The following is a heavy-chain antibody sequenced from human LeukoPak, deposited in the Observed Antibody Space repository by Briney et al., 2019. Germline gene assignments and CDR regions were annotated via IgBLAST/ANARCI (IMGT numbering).Heavy chain of an antibody. D-gene: IGHD3-10*01. CDR3: ARARYGSGSYHFMDV. J-gene: IGHJ6*03. CDR1: GGSNSSFY. V-gene: IGHV4-4*07. CDR2: IYTSGST. Sequence: SETLSLTCTVSGGSNSSFYWSWIRQPAGKGLEWIGRIYTSGSTNYNPSLKSRVTMSVDTSKNQFSLRLTSVTAADTAVYYCARARYGSGSYHFMDVWGKGTTVTISS.